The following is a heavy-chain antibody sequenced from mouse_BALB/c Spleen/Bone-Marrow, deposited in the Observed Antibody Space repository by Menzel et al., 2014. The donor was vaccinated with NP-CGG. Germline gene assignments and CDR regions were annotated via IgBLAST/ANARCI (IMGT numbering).Heavy chain of an antibody. D-gene: IGHD4-1*01. J-gene: IGHJ3*01. CDR2: ISSGGSYT. CDR1: GFTFXSYT. V-gene: IGHV5-6-4*01. Sequence: EVKLMESGGGLVKPGGSLKLSCAASGFTFXSYTMSWVRQTPEKRLEWVATISSGGSYTYYPDSVKGRFTISRDNAKNTLYLQMSSLKSEDTAMYYCTRDQTGYFAYWGQGTLVTVSA. CDR3: TRDQTGYFAY.